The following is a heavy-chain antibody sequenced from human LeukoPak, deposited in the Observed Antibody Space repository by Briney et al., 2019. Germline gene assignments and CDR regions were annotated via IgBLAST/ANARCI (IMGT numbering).Heavy chain of an antibody. V-gene: IGHV6-1*01. Sequence: SQTLSLTCAISGDGLSVSSVVWNWVRQSPSRGLEWLGRTYYKSKWHNDYAVSVKSRITISPDTSKNQFSLHLNSVTPEDTAVYYCARDADWGYDAYDIWGQGTMVTVSS. CDR2: TYYKSKWHN. CDR1: GDGLSVSSVV. CDR3: ARDADWGYDAYDI. D-gene: IGHD7-27*01. J-gene: IGHJ3*02.